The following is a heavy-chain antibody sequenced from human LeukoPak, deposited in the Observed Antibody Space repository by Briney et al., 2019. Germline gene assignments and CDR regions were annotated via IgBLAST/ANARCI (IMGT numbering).Heavy chain of an antibody. Sequence: SQTLSLTCAISGDSVSSNSVSWNWVRQSPSRGLEWLGRTQYRSKWNSDYAVSVKGRITINADTSKNQFSLQLDSVTPEDTAVYYCARDGNWSLDLWGQGTLVTVSS. D-gene: IGHD1-1*01. CDR2: TQYRSKWNS. V-gene: IGHV6-1*01. CDR3: ARDGNWSLDL. J-gene: IGHJ5*02. CDR1: GDSVSSNSVS.